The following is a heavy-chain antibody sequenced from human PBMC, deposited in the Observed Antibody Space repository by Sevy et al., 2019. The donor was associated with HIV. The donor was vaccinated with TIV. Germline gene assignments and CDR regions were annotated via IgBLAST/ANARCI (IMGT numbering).Heavy chain of an antibody. CDR1: GYIFTSYG. CDR3: ARGYYDFWSGYYRRDAFDS. V-gene: IGHV1-18*01. D-gene: IGHD3-3*01. Sequence: ASVKVSCKASGYIFTSYGISWVRQAPGQGLEWMGWISAYNGDTNYAQKLQGRVTMTTDTSTSTAYMELTSLRSDDTAVYFCARGYYDFWSGYYRRDAFDSWGQGTRVTVSS. J-gene: IGHJ3*02. CDR2: ISAYNGDT.